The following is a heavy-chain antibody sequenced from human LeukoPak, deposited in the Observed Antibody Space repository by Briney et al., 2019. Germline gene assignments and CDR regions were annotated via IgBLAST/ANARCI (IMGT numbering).Heavy chain of an antibody. CDR3: AREGSSWYSNWFDP. J-gene: IGHJ5*02. Sequence: GGSLRLSCAASGFTFSSYGMHWVRQAPGKGLEGVAVIWYDGSNKYYAESVKGRFTTSRDNSKNTLYLQMNSLRAEDTAVYYCAREGSSWYSNWFDPWGQGTLVTVSS. CDR2: IWYDGSNK. CDR1: GFTFSSYG. V-gene: IGHV3-33*01. D-gene: IGHD6-13*01.